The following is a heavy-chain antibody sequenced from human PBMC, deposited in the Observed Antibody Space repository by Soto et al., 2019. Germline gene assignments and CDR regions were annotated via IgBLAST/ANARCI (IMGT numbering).Heavy chain of an antibody. CDR1: GGSFSGYY. CDR2: INHSGST. Sequence: PSETLSLTCAVYGGSFSGYYWSWIRQPPGKGLEWIGEINHSGSTNYNPSLKSRVTISVDTSKNQFSLKLSSVTAADTAVYYCARARRHYYDSSGYYFDYWGQGTLVTVSS. D-gene: IGHD3-22*01. J-gene: IGHJ4*02. V-gene: IGHV4-34*01. CDR3: ARARRHYYDSSGYYFDY.